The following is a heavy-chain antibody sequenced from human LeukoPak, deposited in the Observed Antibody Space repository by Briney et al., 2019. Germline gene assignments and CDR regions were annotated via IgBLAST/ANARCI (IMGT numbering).Heavy chain of an antibody. CDR1: GFTFSSYD. D-gene: IGHD3-9*01. Sequence: GGSLRLSCAASGFTFSSYDMHWVRQAPGKGLEWVSYISSSGSTTHYADSVKGRFTISRDNSKNTLYLQMNSLRTEDTAVYYCAKAEGYDILTGLDYWGQGTLVTVSS. J-gene: IGHJ4*02. V-gene: IGHV3-48*03. CDR3: AKAEGYDILTGLDY. CDR2: ISSSGSTT.